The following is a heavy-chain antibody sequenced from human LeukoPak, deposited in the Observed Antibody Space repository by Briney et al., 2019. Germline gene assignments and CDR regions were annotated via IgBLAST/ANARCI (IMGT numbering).Heavy chain of an antibody. CDR3: ARGLYDSSGYYHIDY. D-gene: IGHD3-22*01. CDR1: GGSTSSYY. Sequence: PSETLSLTCTVSGGSTSSYYWSWIRQPPGKGLEWIGYIYYSGSTNYNPSLKSRVTISVDTSKNQFSLKLSSVTAADTAVYYCARGLYDSSGYYHIDYWGQGTLVTVSS. CDR2: IYYSGST. J-gene: IGHJ4*02. V-gene: IGHV4-59*01.